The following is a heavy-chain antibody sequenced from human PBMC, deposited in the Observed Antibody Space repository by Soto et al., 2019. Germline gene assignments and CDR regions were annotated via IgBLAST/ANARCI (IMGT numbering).Heavy chain of an antibody. J-gene: IGHJ4*02. CDR2: ISSTTNYI. Sequence: GGCLRLSSAASGFTFTRYSINWVRQAPGKGLEWVSSISSTTNYIYYGDSMKGRFTICRDNAKTTLYLEMNSLRAEDTAVYYCARESEDLTSNFDYWGQGTLVTVSS. V-gene: IGHV3-21*06. CDR3: ARESEDLTSNFDY. CDR1: GFTFTRYS.